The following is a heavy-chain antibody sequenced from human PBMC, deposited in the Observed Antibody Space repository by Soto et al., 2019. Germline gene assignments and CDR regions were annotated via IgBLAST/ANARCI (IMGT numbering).Heavy chain of an antibody. CDR2: INPYNGNT. V-gene: IGHV1-18*01. CDR3: ARDAAVGLFDY. J-gene: IGHJ4*02. Sequence: QVQLVQSGAEVKKPGASVKVSCKAPGYTFTSYGISWVQQAPGQGLEWMGWINPYNGNTKYAQKLQGRVTMTTDTATSTAYMELRSLRSDDTAVYYCARDAAVGLFDYWGQGTLVTVSS. CDR1: GYTFTSYG. D-gene: IGHD1-26*01.